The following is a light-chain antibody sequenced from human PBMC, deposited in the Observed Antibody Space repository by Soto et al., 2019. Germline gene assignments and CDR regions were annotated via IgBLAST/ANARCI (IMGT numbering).Light chain of an antibody. Sequence: VMRQSPATLSVSPGEGATLSCRASQGIGDTSAWYQHKPGQTPRLLIYDTSTRATGVPARFSGSRSGTEFTLTINTLQSEDFAVYYCQRYNNWPLTFGGGTKVDIK. V-gene: IGKV3-15*01. CDR3: QRYNNWPLT. CDR1: QGIGDT. CDR2: DTS. J-gene: IGKJ4*01.